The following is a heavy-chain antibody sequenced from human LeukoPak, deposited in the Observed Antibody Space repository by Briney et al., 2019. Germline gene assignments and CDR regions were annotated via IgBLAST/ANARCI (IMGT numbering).Heavy chain of an antibody. CDR2: IKQDGSER. V-gene: IGHV3-7*01. D-gene: IGHD5-24*01. CDR3: ARGTTILIS. CDR1: GFTFSNAW. J-gene: IGHJ3*01. Sequence: PGGSLRLSCAASGFTFSNAWMSWVRQAPGKGLEWVANIKQDGSERYYVDSVKGRFTISRDNAKNSLYLQMNSLRAEDTAVYYCARGTTILISWGQGTMVTVSS.